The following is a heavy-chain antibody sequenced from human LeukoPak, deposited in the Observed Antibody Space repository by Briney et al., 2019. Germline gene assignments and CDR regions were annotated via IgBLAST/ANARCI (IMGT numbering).Heavy chain of an antibody. CDR1: GYSISSGYY. V-gene: IGHV4-38-2*02. CDR2: IYHSGST. J-gene: IGHJ5*02. D-gene: IGHD5-12*01. Sequence: SETLSLTCTVSGYSISSGYYWGWIRQPPGKGLEWIGSIYHSGSTYYNPSLKSRVTILVDTSKNQFSLKLSSVTAADTAVYYCARDSPYSGYDVWFDPWGQGTLVTVSS. CDR3: ARDSPYSGYDVWFDP.